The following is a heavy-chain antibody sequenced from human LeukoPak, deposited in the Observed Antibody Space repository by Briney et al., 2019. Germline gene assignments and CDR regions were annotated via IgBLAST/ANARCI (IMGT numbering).Heavy chain of an antibody. J-gene: IGHJ4*02. Sequence: GGSLRLSCAASGFTFSTYGIHWVRQAPGKGLEWVAVISKDGSNKYYADSVKGRFTISRDNSKNTLYLQMNSLRAEDTAVYYCAKDQRPDYWGQGTLVTVSS. CDR2: ISKDGSNK. CDR1: GFTFSTYG. CDR3: AKDQRPDY. V-gene: IGHV3-30*18.